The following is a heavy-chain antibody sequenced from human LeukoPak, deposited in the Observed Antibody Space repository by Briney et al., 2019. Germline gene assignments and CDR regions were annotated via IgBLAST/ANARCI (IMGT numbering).Heavy chain of an antibody. D-gene: IGHD3-22*01. J-gene: IGHJ5*02. CDR1: GFTFNTYA. CDR2: ISYDGSNK. V-gene: IGHV3-30*18. Sequence: GGSLRLSCAASGFTFNTYAMSWVRQAPGKGLEWVAVISYDGSNKYYADSVKGRFTISRDNSKNTLYLQMNSLRAEDTAVYYCAKDYYDSSGPTGGFDPWGQGTLVTVSS. CDR3: AKDYYDSSGPTGGFDP.